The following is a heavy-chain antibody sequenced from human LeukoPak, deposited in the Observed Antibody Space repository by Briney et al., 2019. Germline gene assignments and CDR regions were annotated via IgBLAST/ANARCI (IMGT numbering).Heavy chain of an antibody. CDR1: GGTFSSYA. CDR2: IIPIFGTA. V-gene: IGHV1-69*01. CDR3: YYYGSGSYPQGDY. Sequence: SVKVSCKASGGTFSSYAISWVRQAPGQGLEWMGGIIPIFGTANYAQKFQGRVTITADESTSTAYMELSSLRSEDTAVYYCYYYGSGSYPQGDYWGQGTLVTVSS. J-gene: IGHJ4*02. D-gene: IGHD3-10*01.